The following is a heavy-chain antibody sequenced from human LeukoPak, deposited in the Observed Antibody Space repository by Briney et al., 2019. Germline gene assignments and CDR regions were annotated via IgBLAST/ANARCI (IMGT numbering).Heavy chain of an antibody. J-gene: IGHJ6*03. D-gene: IGHD6-6*01. CDR2: INHSGST. V-gene: IGHV4-34*01. Sequence: SETLSLTCAVYGGSFSGYYWSWIRQPPGKGLEWIGEINHSGSTNYNPSLKSRVTISVDTSKNQFSLKLSSVTAADTAVYYCASGAARSLYYYYYMDDWGKGTTVTVSS. CDR3: ASGAARSLYYYYYMDD. CDR1: GGSFSGYY.